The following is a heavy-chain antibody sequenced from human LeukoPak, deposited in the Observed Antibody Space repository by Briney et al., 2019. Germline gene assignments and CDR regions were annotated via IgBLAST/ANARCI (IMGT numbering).Heavy chain of an antibody. CDR2: INTNTGNP. Sequence: ASVKVSCKASGCTFTSYAINWVRQAPGQGLEWMGWINTNTGNPTYAQGFTGRFVFSLDTSVSTAYLQIGSLKAEDTAVYYCARTVAARPRWFDPWGQGTLVTVSS. CDR1: GCTFTSYA. V-gene: IGHV7-4-1*01. D-gene: IGHD6-6*01. J-gene: IGHJ5*02. CDR3: ARTVAARPRWFDP.